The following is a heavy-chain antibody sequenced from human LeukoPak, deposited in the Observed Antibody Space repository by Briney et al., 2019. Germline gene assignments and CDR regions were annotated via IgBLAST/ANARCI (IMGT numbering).Heavy chain of an antibody. CDR1: GFTFSDAW. D-gene: IGHD2-2*01. Sequence: GGSLRLSCAASGFTFSDAWMTWVRQAPGKGLEWVSAISGSGGSTYFADSVKGRFTISRDNFKNTLYLQMNSLRAEDTAVYYCATYCSNSGCGYFDYWGQGTLVTVSS. CDR3: ATYCSNSGCGYFDY. V-gene: IGHV3-23*01. J-gene: IGHJ4*02. CDR2: ISGSGGST.